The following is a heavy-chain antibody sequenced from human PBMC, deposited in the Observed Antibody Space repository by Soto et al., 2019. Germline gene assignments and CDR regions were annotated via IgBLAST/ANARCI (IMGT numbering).Heavy chain of an antibody. D-gene: IGHD2-2*01. CDR2: INHSGST. J-gene: IGHJ4*02. CDR3: AGTGYQLLARGDYFDY. Sequence: SETLSLTCAVYGGSFSGYYWSWIRQPPGKGLEWIGEINHSGSTNYNPSLKSRVTISVDTSKNQLSLKLSSVTAADTAVYYCAGTGYQLLARGDYFDYWGQGTLVTVSS. V-gene: IGHV4-34*01. CDR1: GGSFSGYY.